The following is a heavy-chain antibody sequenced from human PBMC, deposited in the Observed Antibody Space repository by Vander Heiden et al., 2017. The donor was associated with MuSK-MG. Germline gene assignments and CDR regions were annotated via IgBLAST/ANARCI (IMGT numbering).Heavy chain of an antibody. D-gene: IGHD3-9*01. CDR3: AIGGYYDILTDFDH. J-gene: IGHJ5*02. CDR1: GGSFSGSY. V-gene: IGHV4-34*01. Sequence: QVQLQQWGAGLLKPSETLSLTCAVYGGSFSGSYGSWIRQHRGKGLEWIGEINHSGSTNYNPVFRSRVTISVDTSKNQFSLKLRSVTAADTAVYYFAIGGYYDILTDFDHWGHGTLVTDSS. CDR2: INHSGST.